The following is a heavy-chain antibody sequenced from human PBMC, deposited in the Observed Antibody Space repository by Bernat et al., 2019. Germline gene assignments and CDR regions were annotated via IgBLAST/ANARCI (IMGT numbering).Heavy chain of an antibody. V-gene: IGHV1-69*01. Sequence: QVQLVQSGAEVKKPGSSVKVSCKASGGTFSSYAISWVRQAPGQGLEWMGGIIPIFGTATYAQKFQGRVTITADESTSTAYMELSSLRSADTAVYYCARRGEYQLPINDAFDIWGQGTMVTVSS. CDR3: ARRGEYQLPINDAFDI. CDR1: GGTFSSYA. CDR2: IIPIFGTA. D-gene: IGHD2-2*01. J-gene: IGHJ3*02.